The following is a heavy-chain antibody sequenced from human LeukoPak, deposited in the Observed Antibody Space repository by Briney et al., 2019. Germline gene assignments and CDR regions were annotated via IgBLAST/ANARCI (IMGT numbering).Heavy chain of an antibody. CDR3: ASSKGSSWN. Sequence: SQILSLTCAISGDSVSSNSATWHWIRQSPSRGLEWLGRTYYRSKWYNDYAVSVKSRITINPDTSKNQFSLQLNSVTPEDTAVYYCASSKGSSWNWGQGTLVTVSS. D-gene: IGHD6-13*01. J-gene: IGHJ4*02. V-gene: IGHV6-1*01. CDR2: TYYRSKWYN. CDR1: GDSVSSNSAT.